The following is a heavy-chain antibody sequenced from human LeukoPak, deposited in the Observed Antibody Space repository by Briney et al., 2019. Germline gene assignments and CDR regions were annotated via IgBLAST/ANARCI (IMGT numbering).Heavy chain of an antibody. Sequence: ASVKVSCKASGGIFSSYAISWVREAPGQGLEWMGGIIPIFGTANYAQKLQGRVTITTDESTSTAYMELRSLRSEDTAVYYCARAVGIAAAGTYYYYYMDVWGKGTTVTVSS. V-gene: IGHV1-69*05. CDR1: GGIFSSYA. CDR2: IIPIFGTA. J-gene: IGHJ6*03. D-gene: IGHD6-13*01. CDR3: ARAVGIAAAGTYYYYYMDV.